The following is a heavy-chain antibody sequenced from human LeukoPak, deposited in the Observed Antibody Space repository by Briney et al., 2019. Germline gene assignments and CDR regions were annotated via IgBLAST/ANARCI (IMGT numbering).Heavy chain of an antibody. Sequence: PGRSLRLSCSASGFTFGDYAMSWVRQAPGKGLEWLSYISPSTTHTSYADSVKGRFTISRDNAKNLLYLQMNSLRAEDTAVYYCARGGHGAADQWGQGTLVTVSS. V-gene: IGHV3-11*05. CDR3: ARGGHGAADQ. CDR1: GFTFGDYA. CDR2: ISPSTTHT. J-gene: IGHJ5*02. D-gene: IGHD1-26*01.